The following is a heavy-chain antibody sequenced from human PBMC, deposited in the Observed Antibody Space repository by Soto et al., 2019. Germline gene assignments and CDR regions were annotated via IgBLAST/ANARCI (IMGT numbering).Heavy chain of an antibody. D-gene: IGHD5-18*01. CDR1: GYTFTNYG. Sequence: GXSVKVSCKASGYTFTNYGSRLVRQAPGQGLECMGWISAYNGNTNYSQNLQGRVTMTTDTSTSTAYMEMGSLRSDDTAVYYCARGRRSDTYGRSWGQGTLVTVSS. CDR3: ARGRRSDTYGRS. V-gene: IGHV1-18*01. CDR2: ISAYNGNT. J-gene: IGHJ5*02.